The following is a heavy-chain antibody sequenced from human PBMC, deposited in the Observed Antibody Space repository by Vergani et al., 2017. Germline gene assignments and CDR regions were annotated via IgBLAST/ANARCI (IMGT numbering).Heavy chain of an antibody. CDR2: ISSSSSTI. J-gene: IGHJ4*02. D-gene: IGHD1-26*01. V-gene: IGHV3-48*01. Sequence: EVQLLESGGGLVQPGGSLRLSCAASGFTFSSYSMNWVRQAPGKGLEWVSYISSSSSTIYYADYVKGRFTIYRDNAKNSLYLQMNSLRAEDTAVYYCARYLEGWEQTAFDYWGQGTLVTVSS. CDR3: ARYLEGWEQTAFDY. CDR1: GFTFSSYS.